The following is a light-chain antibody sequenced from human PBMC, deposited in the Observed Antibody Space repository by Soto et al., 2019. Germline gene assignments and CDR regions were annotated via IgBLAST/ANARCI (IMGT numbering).Light chain of an antibody. J-gene: IGLJ2*01. CDR3: AAWDDSLRGV. V-gene: IGLV2-23*02. Sequence: QSALTQPASVSGSPGQAIAISCTGTSSDLGTYNLVSWYQQHPGKAPKLMIYEVAKRPSGISDRFSGSRSGNTASLTISGLRSEDEADYYCAAWDDSLRGVFGGGTKLTVL. CDR2: EVA. CDR1: SSDLGTYNL.